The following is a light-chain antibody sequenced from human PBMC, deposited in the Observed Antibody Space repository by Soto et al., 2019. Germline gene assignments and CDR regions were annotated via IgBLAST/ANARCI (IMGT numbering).Light chain of an antibody. Sequence: QSALTQPRSVSGSPGQSVTISCTGTSSDVGGYNYVSWYQQHPGKAPKLMIYDVSKRPSGVPDRFSGSKSGNTASLTISGLQAEDEADYDCCSYAGRVVFGGGTKLTVL. CDR2: DVS. CDR1: SSDVGGYNY. CDR3: CSYAGRVV. V-gene: IGLV2-11*01. J-gene: IGLJ2*01.